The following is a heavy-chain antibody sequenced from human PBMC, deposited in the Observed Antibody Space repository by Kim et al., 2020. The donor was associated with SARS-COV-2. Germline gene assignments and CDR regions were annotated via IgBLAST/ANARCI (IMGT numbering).Heavy chain of an antibody. CDR2: IYYSGST. D-gene: IGHD3-10*02. CDR1: GGSISSGGYY. V-gene: IGHV4-31*03. J-gene: IGHJ4*02. CDR3: ARGHGLIAMLTLVVGAFDY. Sequence: SETLSLTCTVSGGSISSGGYYLSWIRQHPGKGLEWIGYIYYSGSTYYNPSLKSRVTISVDTSKNQFSLKLSSVTAADTAAYYCARGHGLIAMLTLVVGAFDYWGQGTLVSVSS.